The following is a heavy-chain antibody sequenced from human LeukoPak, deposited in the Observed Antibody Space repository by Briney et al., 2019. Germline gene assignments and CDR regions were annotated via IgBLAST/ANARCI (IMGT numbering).Heavy chain of an antibody. Sequence: PSETLSLTCTVSGGSVSSYYWSWIRQPPGKGLEWIGYISHSGSTNYNPSPKSRVTISVDASKNQFSLNLSSVAAEDTAVYYCARPKRDTSTTVSGGAFDIWGQGKMVTVSS. CDR2: ISHSGST. CDR1: GGSVSSYY. J-gene: IGHJ3*02. CDR3: ARPKRDTSTTVSGGAFDI. V-gene: IGHV4-59*02. D-gene: IGHD4-11*01.